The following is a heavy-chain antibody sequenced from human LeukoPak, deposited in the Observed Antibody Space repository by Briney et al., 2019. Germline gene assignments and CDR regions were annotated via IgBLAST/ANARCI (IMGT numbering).Heavy chain of an antibody. CDR1: GGSISSSSYY. CDR2: IYYSGST. CDR3: AREVWELVVYFDY. V-gene: IGHV4-39*02. Sequence: PSETLSLTCTVSGGSISSSSYYWGWIRQPPGKGLEWIGSIYYSGSTYYNPSLKSRVTISVGTSKNQFSLKLSSVTAADTAVYYCAREVWELVVYFDYWGQGTLVTVSS. J-gene: IGHJ4*02. D-gene: IGHD1-26*01.